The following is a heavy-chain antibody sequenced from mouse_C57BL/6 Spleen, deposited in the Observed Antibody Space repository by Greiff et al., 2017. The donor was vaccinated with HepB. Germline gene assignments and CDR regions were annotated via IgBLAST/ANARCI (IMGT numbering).Heavy chain of an antibody. CDR1: GFTFSSYG. J-gene: IGHJ4*01. CDR3: ARQGGSSYAMDY. D-gene: IGHD1-1*01. Sequence: EVKLMESGGDLVKPGGSLKLSCAASGFTFSSYGMSWVRQTPDKRLEWVATISSGGSYTNYPDSVKGRFTISRDNAKNTLYLQMSSLRSEDTAMYYCARQGGSSYAMDYWGQGTSVTVSS. CDR2: ISSGGSYT. V-gene: IGHV5-6*01.